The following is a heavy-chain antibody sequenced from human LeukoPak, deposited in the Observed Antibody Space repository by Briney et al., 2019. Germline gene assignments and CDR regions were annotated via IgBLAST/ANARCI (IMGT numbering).Heavy chain of an antibody. V-gene: IGHV1-69*05. CDR3: ARAYSVGYYYDRGAFQH. CDR1: GGTFSSYA. D-gene: IGHD3-22*01. J-gene: IGHJ1*01. CDR2: IIPIFGTA. Sequence: SVKVSCKASGGTFSSYAISWVRQAPGQGLEWMGGIIPIFGTANYAQKFQGRVTITTDESTSTAYMGLSSLRSEDTAVYYCARAYSVGYYYDRGAFQHWGQGTLVTVSS.